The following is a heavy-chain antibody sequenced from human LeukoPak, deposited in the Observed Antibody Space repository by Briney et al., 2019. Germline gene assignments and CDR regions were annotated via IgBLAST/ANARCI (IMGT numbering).Heavy chain of an antibody. D-gene: IGHD6-19*01. CDR3: AREERQQWLVLGYFDL. Sequence: PGGSLRLSCAASGFTVSSNYMSWVRQAPGKGLEWVSVIYSGGSTYYADSVKGRFTISRDNSKNTLYPQMNSLRAEDTAVYYCAREERQQWLVLGYFDLWGRGTLVTVSS. V-gene: IGHV3-66*01. CDR1: GFTVSSNY. J-gene: IGHJ2*01. CDR2: IYSGGST.